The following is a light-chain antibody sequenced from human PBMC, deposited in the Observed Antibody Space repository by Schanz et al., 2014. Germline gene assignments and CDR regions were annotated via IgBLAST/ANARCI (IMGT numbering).Light chain of an antibody. CDR1: SSDIGNYNY. J-gene: IGLJ3*02. Sequence: QSALTQPPSASGSPGQSVTISCTGTSSDIGNYNYVSWYQQHPGKAPKLMIYEVIKRPSGVSNRFSGSKSGNTASLTISGLQAEDEADYYCSSYTSGSTDWVFGGGTKLTVL. CDR2: EVI. V-gene: IGLV2-14*01. CDR3: SSYTSGSTDWV.